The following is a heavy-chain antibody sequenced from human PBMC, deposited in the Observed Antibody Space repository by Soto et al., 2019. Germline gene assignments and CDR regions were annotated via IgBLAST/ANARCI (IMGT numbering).Heavy chain of an antibody. CDR1: GGSISSSSYY. V-gene: IGHV4-39*01. CDR2: IYYSGST. J-gene: IGHJ4*02. CDR3: ARHGADRYYYDSSGYYVDY. Sequence: SETLSLTCTVSGGSISSSSYYWGWIRQPPGKGLEWIGSIYYSGSTYYNPSLKSRVTISVDTSKNQFSLKLSSVTAADTAVYYCARHGADRYYYDSSGYYVDYWGQGTLVTVSS. D-gene: IGHD3-22*01.